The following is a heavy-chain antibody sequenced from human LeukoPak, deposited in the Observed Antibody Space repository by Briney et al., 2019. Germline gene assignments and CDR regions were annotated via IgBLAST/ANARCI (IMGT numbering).Heavy chain of an antibody. CDR1: GGSISSGDYY. D-gene: IGHD3-22*01. Sequence: SETLSLTCTVSGGSISSGDYYWSWLRQPPGTGLEWIGYIYYSGSTYYNPSLKSRVTISVDTSKNQFSLKLSSVTAADTAVYYCARGSNYYDSSGYYIPDFDYWGQGTLVTVSS. V-gene: IGHV4-30-4*08. CDR2: IYYSGST. J-gene: IGHJ4*02. CDR3: ARGSNYYDSSGYYIPDFDY.